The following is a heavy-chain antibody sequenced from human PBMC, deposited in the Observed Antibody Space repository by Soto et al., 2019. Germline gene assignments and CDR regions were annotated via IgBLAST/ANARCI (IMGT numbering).Heavy chain of an antibody. CDR1: GCTFSSHA. J-gene: IGHJ3*02. CDR3: AKRGMATIPFDI. D-gene: IGHD5-12*01. CDR2: ISNSGGNT. Sequence: GGSLSLSWAASGCTFSSHAMSWVRPAPGKGLEWVSAISNSGGNTFYADSVKGRFTISRDNSKNTLYLQMNSLRAEDTAVYYCAKRGMATIPFDIWGQGTMVNVSS. V-gene: IGHV3-23*01.